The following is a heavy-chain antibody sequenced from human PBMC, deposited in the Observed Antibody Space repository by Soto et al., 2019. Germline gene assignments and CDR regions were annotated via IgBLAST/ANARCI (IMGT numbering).Heavy chain of an antibody. J-gene: IGHJ2*01. CDR1: GFTFDDYA. Sequence: LRLSCAASGFTFDDYAMHWVRQAPGKGLEWVSGISWNSGSIGYADSVKGRFTISRDNAKNSLYLQVNSLRAEDTALYYCAKSARPGWYFDLWGRGTLVTVSS. D-gene: IGHD6-6*01. V-gene: IGHV3-9*01. CDR3: AKSARPGWYFDL. CDR2: ISWNSGSI.